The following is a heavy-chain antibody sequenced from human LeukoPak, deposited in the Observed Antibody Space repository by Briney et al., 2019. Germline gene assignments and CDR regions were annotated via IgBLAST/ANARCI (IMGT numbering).Heavy chain of an antibody. J-gene: IGHJ4*02. CDR1: GGSISSYY. CDR2: IYTSGST. V-gene: IGHV4-4*09. CDR3: ARLSHYDSSLDY. D-gene: IGHD3-22*01. Sequence: SETLSLTCTVSGGSISSYYWSWIRQPPGKGLEWIGYIYTSGSTNYNPSLKSRVTISVDTSKNQFSLKLSSVTAADTAVYYCARLSHYDSSLDYWGQGTLVTVSS.